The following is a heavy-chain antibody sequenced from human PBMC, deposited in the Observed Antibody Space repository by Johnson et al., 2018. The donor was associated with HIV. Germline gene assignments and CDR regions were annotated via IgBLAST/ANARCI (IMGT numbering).Heavy chain of an antibody. D-gene: IGHD5-24*01. CDR2: INSGGDT. V-gene: IGHV3-66*01. CDR1: GFTVSSNY. Sequence: EVQLVESGGGLVKPGGSLRLSCAASGFTVSSNYMSWVRQGPGKGLEWVSVINSGGDTYYADSVKGRCTISRDNSKNTLYLQMNSLRAEDTAVYYCARACRDGYTCDVYDIWGQGTMLTVSS. CDR3: ARACRDGYTCDVYDI. J-gene: IGHJ3*02.